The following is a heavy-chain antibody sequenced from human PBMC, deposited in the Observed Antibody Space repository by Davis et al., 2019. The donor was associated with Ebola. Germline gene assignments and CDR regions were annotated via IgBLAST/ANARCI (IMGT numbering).Heavy chain of an antibody. CDR3: ANWDTAMYYFDY. CDR1: GGSISSYY. CDR2: IYYSGST. Sequence: PSETLSLTCTVSGGSISSYYWSWIRQPPGKGLEWIGYIYYSGSTNYNPSLKSRVTISVDTSKNQFSLKLSSVTAADTAVYYCANWDTAMYYFDYWGQGTLVTVSS. V-gene: IGHV4-59*01. J-gene: IGHJ4*02. D-gene: IGHD5-18*01.